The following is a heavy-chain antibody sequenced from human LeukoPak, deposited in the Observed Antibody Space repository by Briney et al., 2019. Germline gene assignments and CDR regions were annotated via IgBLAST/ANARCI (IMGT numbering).Heavy chain of an antibody. V-gene: IGHV1-46*01. J-gene: IGHJ4*02. D-gene: IGHD3-22*01. Sequence: GASVKVSCKASGYTFTSYYMHWVRQAPGQGLEWMGRINPSGGSTTYSQNFQGRVTMTRDTSTSTVYMEVSSLRSEDTAVYYCVRVESSGYHPFDSWGQGTLVTVSS. CDR1: GYTFTSYY. CDR2: INPSGGST. CDR3: VRVESSGYHPFDS.